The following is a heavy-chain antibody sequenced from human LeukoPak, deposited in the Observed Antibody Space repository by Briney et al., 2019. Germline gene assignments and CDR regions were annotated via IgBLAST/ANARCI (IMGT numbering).Heavy chain of an antibody. D-gene: IGHD3-16*02. V-gene: IGHV3-7*01. CDR3: ARVGGRYSPLGY. CDR2: IKQDGSEK. CDR1: GFTFSSYW. Sequence: GGSLRLPCEASGFTFSSYWMSWVRQAPGKGLEWVANIKQDGSEKFYVDSVKGRFTISRDNAKNSLYLEMISLRAEDTGVYYCARVGGRYSPLGYWGQGTLVTVSS. J-gene: IGHJ4*02.